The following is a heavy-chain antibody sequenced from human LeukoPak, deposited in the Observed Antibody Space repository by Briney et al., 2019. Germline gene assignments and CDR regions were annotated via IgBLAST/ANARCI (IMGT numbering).Heavy chain of an antibody. D-gene: IGHD6-19*01. Sequence: SQTLSLTCAISGDSVSSNSAAWTWIRQSPSRGLEWLGRTYYRSKWYNDYAVSVKSRITINPDTSKNQFSLQLNSVTPENTAVYYCAKGSALFDPWGQGTLVTVSS. V-gene: IGHV6-1*01. J-gene: IGHJ5*02. CDR3: AKGSALFDP. CDR2: TYYRSKWYN. CDR1: GDSVSSNSAA.